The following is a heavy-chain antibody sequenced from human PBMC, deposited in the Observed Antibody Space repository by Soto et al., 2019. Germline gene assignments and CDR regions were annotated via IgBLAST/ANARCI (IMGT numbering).Heavy chain of an antibody. V-gene: IGHV4-39*01. D-gene: IGHD3-22*01. CDR1: GGSISSSSYY. Sequence: PSETLSLTCTVSGGSISSSSYYWGWIRQPPGKGLEWIGSIYYSGSTYYNPSLKSRVTISVDTSKNQFSLKLSSVTAADTAVYYCARATYYYDSSGGRFDYWGQGTLVTVSS. CDR2: IYYSGST. J-gene: IGHJ4*02. CDR3: ARATYYYDSSGGRFDY.